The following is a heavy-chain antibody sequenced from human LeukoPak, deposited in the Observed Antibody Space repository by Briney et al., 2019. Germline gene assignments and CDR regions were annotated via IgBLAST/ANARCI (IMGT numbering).Heavy chain of an antibody. Sequence: SETLSLTCTVSGGSISSYYWSWIRQPPGKGLEWIGYIYYSGSTYYNPSLKSRVTISVDTSKNQFSLKLSSVTAADTAVYYCARGITMVRGVSPYYFDYWGQGTLVTVSS. J-gene: IGHJ4*02. CDR3: ARGITMVRGVSPYYFDY. CDR1: GGSISSYY. CDR2: IYYSGST. D-gene: IGHD3-10*01. V-gene: IGHV4-59*08.